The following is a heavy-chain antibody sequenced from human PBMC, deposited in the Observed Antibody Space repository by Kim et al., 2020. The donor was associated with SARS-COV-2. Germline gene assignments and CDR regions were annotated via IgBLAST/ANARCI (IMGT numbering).Heavy chain of an antibody. CDR3: ASHYYDSSGHYSPDY. D-gene: IGHD3-22*01. CDR2: IYYSWST. Sequence: SETLSLTCTVSGGSISSSSYYWGWIRQPPGKGLEWIGCIYYSWSTYYNPSLKSRVTISVHTSKNQYSLKLSSVTAADTAVNLCASHYYDSSGHYSPDYWGQGTLVTVCS. J-gene: IGHJ4*02. V-gene: IGHV4-39*01. CDR1: GGSISSSSYY.